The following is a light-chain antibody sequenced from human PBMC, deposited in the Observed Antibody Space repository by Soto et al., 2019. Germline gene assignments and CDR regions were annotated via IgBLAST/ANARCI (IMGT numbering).Light chain of an antibody. CDR3: QQYHSGPPRT. CDR1: QSVSSN. Sequence: EIVMTQSPTILSVSPGERATLSCRASQSVSSNLAWYQQKPGQAPRLLIYGVYTRAPGIPARFSGSGSGTEFTLTIRSLQSEDFAVYYCQQYHSGPPRTFGQGTEVEIK. CDR2: GVY. V-gene: IGKV3D-15*01. J-gene: IGKJ1*01.